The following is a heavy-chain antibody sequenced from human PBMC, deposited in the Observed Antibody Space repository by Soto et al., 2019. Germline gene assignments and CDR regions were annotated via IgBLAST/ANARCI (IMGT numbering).Heavy chain of an antibody. CDR2: IYHSGNT. J-gene: IGHJ4*02. CDR3: ATVPDY. V-gene: IGHV4-30-2*01. Sequence: PSEILSLTCAVSGGSISSGGYSWSWIRQPPGKGLEWIGYIYHSGNTYYNPSLKSRVTVSVDRSKSQFSLKLSSVTAADTAVYYCATVPDYWGQGTRVTVSP. CDR1: GGSISSGGYS.